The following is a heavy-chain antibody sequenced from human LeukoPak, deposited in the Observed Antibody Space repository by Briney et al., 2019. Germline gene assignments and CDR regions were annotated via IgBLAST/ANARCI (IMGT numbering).Heavy chain of an antibody. J-gene: IGHJ4*02. CDR2: IYSGGST. Sequence: AGGSLRLSCAASGFTVSSNCMTWVRQAPGKGLEWVSVIYSGGSTYYADSVKGRFTISRDNSKNTLYLQMNSLRAEDTAVYYCARGLEGYSYGYGLDYWGQGTLVTVSS. CDR1: GFTVSSNC. CDR3: ARGLEGYSYGYGLDY. V-gene: IGHV3-53*01. D-gene: IGHD5-18*01.